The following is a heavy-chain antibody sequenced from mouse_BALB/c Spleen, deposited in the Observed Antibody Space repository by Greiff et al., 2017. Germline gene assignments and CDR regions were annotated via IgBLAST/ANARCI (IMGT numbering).Heavy chain of an antibody. V-gene: IGHV1-77*01. CDR2: IYPGSGNT. CDR1: GYTFTDYY. Sequence: QVQLQQSGAELARPGASVKLSCKASGYTFTDYYINWVKQRTGQGLEWIGEIYPGSGNTYYNEKFKGKATLTADKSSSTAYMQLSSLTSEDSAVYFCARYGNYDYWGQGTTLTVSS. D-gene: IGHD2-1*01. J-gene: IGHJ2*01. CDR3: ARYGNYDY.